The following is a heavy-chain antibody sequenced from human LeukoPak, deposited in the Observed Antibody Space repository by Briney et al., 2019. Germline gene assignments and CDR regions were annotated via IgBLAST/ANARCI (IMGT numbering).Heavy chain of an antibody. V-gene: IGHV5-51*01. CDR2: IYPGDSDA. CDR3: ARGDASMATGFNY. CDR1: GFTFTNYW. J-gene: IGHJ4*01. D-gene: IGHD6-6*01. Sequence: GESLKISCQTSGFTFTNYWIGLVRQMPGKGLEWMGIIYPGDSDAKYSPSFRGQVTMSADKSTSTAYLQWGSLKASDTAMYFCARGDASMATGFNYWGQGTLVTVSS.